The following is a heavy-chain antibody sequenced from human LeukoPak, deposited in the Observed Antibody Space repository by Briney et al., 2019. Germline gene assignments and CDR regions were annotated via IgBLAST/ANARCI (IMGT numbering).Heavy chain of an antibody. D-gene: IGHD1-1*01. J-gene: IGHJ4*02. CDR2: IYYDGSNI. Sequence: AGGSLRLSCAASDFTFTTYGMHWVRQAPGKGLEWVAFIYYDGSNIYYADYVKGRFTISRDISKNTLYLQMDSLRAEDTAIYYCARDWKTNSFDYWGQGTLVTVSS. CDR3: ARDWKTNSFDY. CDR1: DFTFTTYG. V-gene: IGHV3-33*01.